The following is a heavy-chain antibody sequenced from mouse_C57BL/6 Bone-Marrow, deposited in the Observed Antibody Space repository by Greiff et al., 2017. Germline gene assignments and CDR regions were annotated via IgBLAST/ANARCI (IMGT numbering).Heavy chain of an antibody. CDR1: GYTFTSYD. V-gene: IGHV1-85*01. D-gene: IGHD1-1*01. Sequence: QVQLQQSGPELVKPGASVKLSCKASGYTFTSYDINWVKQRPGQGLEWIGWNYPRDGSTKYNEKFKGKATLTVDPSSSTAYMELRSLTSEDSAVYFCARLEFDGSSGDWYFDVWGTGTTVTVSS. J-gene: IGHJ1*03. CDR2: NYPRDGST. CDR3: ARLEFDGSSGDWYFDV.